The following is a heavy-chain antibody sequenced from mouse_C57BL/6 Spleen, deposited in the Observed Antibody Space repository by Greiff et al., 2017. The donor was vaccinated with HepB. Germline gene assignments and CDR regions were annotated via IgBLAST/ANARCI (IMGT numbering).Heavy chain of an antibody. J-gene: IGHJ1*03. Sequence: VQLQQSVAELVRPGASVKLSCTASGFTIKNTYMHWVKQRPEQGLEWIGRIDPANGNTKYAPKFQGKATITADTSSNTAYLQLSSLTSEDTAIYYCASGGYYGARDFDDWGTGTTVTVSS. V-gene: IGHV14-3*01. CDR1: GFTIKNTY. CDR3: ASGGYYGARDFDD. CDR2: IDPANGNT. D-gene: IGHD2-3*01.